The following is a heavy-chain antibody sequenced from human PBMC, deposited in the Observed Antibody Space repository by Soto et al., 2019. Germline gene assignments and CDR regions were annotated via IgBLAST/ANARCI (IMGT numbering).Heavy chain of an antibody. CDR2: IYYSGST. CDR1: GGSISSYY. Sequence: PEETLSLTCTVSGGSISSYYWSWIRQPPGKGLEWIGYIYYSGSTNYNPSLKSRVTISVDTSKNQFSLKLSSVTAADTAVYYCARGSADPYCGGDCYSYWFDPWGQGTLVTVSS. CDR3: ARGSADPYCGGDCYSYWFDP. D-gene: IGHD2-21*02. J-gene: IGHJ5*02. V-gene: IGHV4-59*01.